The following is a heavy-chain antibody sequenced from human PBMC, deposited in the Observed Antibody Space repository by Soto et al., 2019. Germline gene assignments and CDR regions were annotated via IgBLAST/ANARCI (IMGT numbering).Heavy chain of an antibody. D-gene: IGHD3-9*01. Sequence: LRLSCAASGFSFSNVWMSWVRQAPGKGLEWVGRIKSKTDGGTTDYAAPVKGRFTISRDDSKNTLYLQMNSLKTEDTAVYYCTTGRSGDWLLWGQGTLVTVSS. CDR1: GFSFSNVW. CDR2: IKSKTDGGTT. CDR3: TTGRSGDWLL. J-gene: IGHJ4*02. V-gene: IGHV3-15*01.